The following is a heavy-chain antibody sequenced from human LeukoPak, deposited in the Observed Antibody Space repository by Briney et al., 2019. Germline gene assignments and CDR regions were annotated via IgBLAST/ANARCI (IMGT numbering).Heavy chain of an antibody. CDR1: GGSISSSSYY. CDR3: ARRIVVSTSRDRGFDI. CDR2: LYDSGST. J-gene: IGHJ3*02. Sequence: PSETLSLTCTVSGGSISSSSYYWDWIRQPPGKGLEWIGNLYDSGSTHYNPSLRSRVTISLDTSENQFSLKLISVTAADTALYYCARRIVVSTSRDRGFDIWGQGTMVTVSS. V-gene: IGHV4-39*07. D-gene: IGHD1-26*01.